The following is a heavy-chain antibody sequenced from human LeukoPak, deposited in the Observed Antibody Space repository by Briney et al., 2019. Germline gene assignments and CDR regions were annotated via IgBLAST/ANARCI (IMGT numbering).Heavy chain of an antibody. V-gene: IGHV1-2*02. CDR3: ARSQLGLFRDDAFDI. D-gene: IGHD1-1*01. CDR2: INPNSGGT. CDR1: GYTFTSYY. Sequence: ASVKVSCKASGYTFTSYYMHWVRQAPGQGLEWMGWINPNSGGTNYAQKFQGRVTMTRDTSISTAYMELSRLRSDDTAVYYCARSQLGLFRDDAFDIWGQGTMVTVSS. J-gene: IGHJ3*02.